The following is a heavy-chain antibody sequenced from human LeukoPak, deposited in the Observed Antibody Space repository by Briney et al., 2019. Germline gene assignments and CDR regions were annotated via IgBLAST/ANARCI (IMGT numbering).Heavy chain of an antibody. V-gene: IGHV3-66*01. Sequence: GGSLRLSCAASEFSVGSNYMAWVRQAPGKGLEWVSLIYSGGSTYYADSVKGRFTISRDNAKNSLYLQMNSLRAEDTATYYCARASRFLEWLFEEQNWFDPWGQGTLVTVSS. CDR3: ARASRFLEWLFEEQNWFDP. D-gene: IGHD3-3*01. CDR2: IYSGGST. J-gene: IGHJ5*02. CDR1: EFSVGSNY.